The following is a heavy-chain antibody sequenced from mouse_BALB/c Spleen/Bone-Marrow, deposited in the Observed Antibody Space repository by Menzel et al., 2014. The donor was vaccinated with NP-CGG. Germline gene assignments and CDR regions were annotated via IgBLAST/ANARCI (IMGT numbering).Heavy chain of an antibody. CDR1: GFTFSNYW. Sequence: DVQLVESGGGLVQPGGSMKLSCVASGFTFSNYWMNWVRQSPEKGLEWVAEIRLKSNNYATHYAESVKGRFTISRDDSKSSVYLQMNSLRAEDTGIYYCTRDDGYFDYWGQGTTLTVSS. V-gene: IGHV6-6*02. D-gene: IGHD2-3*01. CDR3: TRDDGYFDY. CDR2: IRLKSNNYAT. J-gene: IGHJ2*01.